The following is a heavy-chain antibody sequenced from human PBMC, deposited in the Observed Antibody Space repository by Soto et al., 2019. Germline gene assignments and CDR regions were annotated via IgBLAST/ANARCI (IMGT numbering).Heavy chain of an antibody. CDR3: ARERAYDYDFWSGYLRGRYYYGMDV. J-gene: IGHJ6*02. Sequence: ASVKVSCKASVYTFTSYAMHWVRQAPGQRLGWMGWINAGNGNTKYSQKFQGRITITRDTSASTAYMELSSLRPEDTAVYYCARERAYDYDFWSGYLRGRYYYGMDVWGQGTTVTVSS. CDR1: VYTFTSYA. V-gene: IGHV1-3*01. D-gene: IGHD3-3*01. CDR2: INAGNGNT.